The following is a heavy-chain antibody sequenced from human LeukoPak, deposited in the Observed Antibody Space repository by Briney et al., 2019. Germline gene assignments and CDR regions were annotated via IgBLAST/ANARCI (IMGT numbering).Heavy chain of an antibody. J-gene: IGHJ5*02. CDR1: GYTFTTYG. CDR2: ITSYNGIT. CDR3: ARDNSVRDEAWWFNP. D-gene: IGHD5-24*01. V-gene: IGHV1-18*01. Sequence: ASVKVSCKASGYTFTTYGINWVRQAPGQGLEWMGYITSYNGITNYAQNLQGRVTMTADTSTSTAYLELRSLRSDDTAVYYCARDNSVRDEAWWFNPWGQGTLVTVSS.